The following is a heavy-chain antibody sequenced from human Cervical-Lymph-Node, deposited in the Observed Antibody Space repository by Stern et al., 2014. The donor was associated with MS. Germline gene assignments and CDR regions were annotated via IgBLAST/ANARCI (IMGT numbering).Heavy chain of an antibody. D-gene: IGHD3-3*01. J-gene: IGHJ4*02. CDR2: IYYSGST. CDR3: ARTPYDFWSGYYLHDY. V-gene: IGHV4-31*03. CDR1: GGSISSGGYY. Sequence: QMQLVQSGPGLVKPSQTLSLTCTVSGGSISSGGYYWSWIRQHPGKGLEWIGYIYYSGSTYYNPSLKSRVTISVDTSKNQFSLKLSSVTAADTAVYYCARTPYDFWSGYYLHDYWGQGTLVTVSS.